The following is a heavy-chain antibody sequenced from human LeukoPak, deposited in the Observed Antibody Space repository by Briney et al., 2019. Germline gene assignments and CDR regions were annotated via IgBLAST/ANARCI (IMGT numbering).Heavy chain of an antibody. CDR2: INNDGST. CDR1: GFTFGKYW. D-gene: IGHD3-10*01. J-gene: IGHJ1*01. Sequence: GGSLRLSCVASGFTFGKYWMHWVRQAPGKELVCVSRINNDGSTVYADSVAGRFTISRDNARDTLYLQMNSLRVEDTAVYYCARDYYGSIDLWGQGTLVTVSS. CDR3: ARDYYGSIDL. V-gene: IGHV3-74*01.